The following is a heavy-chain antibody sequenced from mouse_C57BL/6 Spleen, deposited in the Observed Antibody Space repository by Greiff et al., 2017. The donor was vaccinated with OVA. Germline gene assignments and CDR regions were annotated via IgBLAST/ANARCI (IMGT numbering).Heavy chain of an antibody. J-gene: IGHJ1*03. V-gene: IGHV3-6*01. CDR1: GYSITSGYY. Sequence: EVQLQESGPGLVKPSQSLSLTCSVTGYSITSGYYWNWIRQFPGNKLEWMGYISYDGSNNYNPSLKNRISITRDTSKNQFFLKLNSVTTEDTATYYCARVGDGYDYWYFDVWGTGTTVTVSS. CDR3: ARVGDGYDYWYFDV. CDR2: ISYDGSN. D-gene: IGHD2-2*01.